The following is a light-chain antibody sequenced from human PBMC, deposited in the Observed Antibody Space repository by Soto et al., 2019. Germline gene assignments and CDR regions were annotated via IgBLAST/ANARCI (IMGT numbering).Light chain of an antibody. CDR2: HSS. CDR3: QQYNSWPLT. J-gene: IGKJ4*01. Sequence: EVVMTQSPATLSVSPGEGATLSCRASQSVGGNLAWYQQKPGQPPRLLIFHSSTRATGIPARFSGSGSGTEFTLTISSLQSEDFAVYFCQQYNSWPLTFGGGAKVEIK. CDR1: QSVGGN. V-gene: IGKV3-15*01.